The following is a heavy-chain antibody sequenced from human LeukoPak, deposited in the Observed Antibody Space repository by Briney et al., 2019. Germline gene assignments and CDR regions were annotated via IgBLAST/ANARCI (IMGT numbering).Heavy chain of an antibody. CDR2: IIPIFGTA. V-gene: IGHV1-69*13. CDR1: GYTFTSYY. CDR3: ARVGDIGSSWYYFDY. D-gene: IGHD6-13*01. J-gene: IGHJ4*02. Sequence: GASVKVSCKASGYTFTSYYVHWVRQAPGQGLEWMGGIIPIFGTANYAQKFQGRVTITADESTSTAYMELSSLRSEDTAVYYCARVGDIGSSWYYFDYWGQGTLVTVSS.